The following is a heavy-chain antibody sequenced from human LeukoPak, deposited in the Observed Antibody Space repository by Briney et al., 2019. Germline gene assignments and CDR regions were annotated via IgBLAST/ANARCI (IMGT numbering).Heavy chain of an antibody. Sequence: SESLSLTCTVSGGSTSSYYWSWIRQPPGKGLEWIGYIYYSGSTNYNPSLKSRVTISVDTSKNQFSLKLSSVTAADTAVYYCARLGYSSSHLDYWGQGTLVTVSS. CDR2: IYYSGST. CDR1: GGSTSSYY. CDR3: ARLGYSSSHLDY. D-gene: IGHD6-13*01. J-gene: IGHJ4*02. V-gene: IGHV4-59*08.